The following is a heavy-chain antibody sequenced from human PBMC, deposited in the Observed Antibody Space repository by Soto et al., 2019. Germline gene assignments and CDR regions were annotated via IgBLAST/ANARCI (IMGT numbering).Heavy chain of an antibody. V-gene: IGHV3-53*01. Sequence: EVQLVESGGGLIQPGGSLRLSCAASGFTVSNNYMRWVRQAPGKGLEWVSLIYSGGNTHYADSVKGRFTISRDNSKNTLSLQMNSLRVEDTAVYYCARDPPGIAASGAGGWGQGTLVTVSS. D-gene: IGHD6-13*01. J-gene: IGHJ4*02. CDR3: ARDPPGIAASGAGG. CDR1: GFTVSNNY. CDR2: IYSGGNT.